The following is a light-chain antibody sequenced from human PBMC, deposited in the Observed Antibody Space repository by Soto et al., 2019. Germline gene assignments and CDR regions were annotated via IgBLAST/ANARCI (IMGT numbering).Light chain of an antibody. V-gene: IGKV3-20*01. CDR2: GAS. Sequence: EIVLTQSPGTLSLSPGERATLSCRASQSVNSNYLAWYQRKPGQAPRLLIYGASNRATDIPYRFSASGSGTDFTLTITRLEAEEFAVYYCQQYDSTPTTFGQGTKVEVK. J-gene: IGKJ1*01. CDR3: QQYDSTPTT. CDR1: QSVNSNY.